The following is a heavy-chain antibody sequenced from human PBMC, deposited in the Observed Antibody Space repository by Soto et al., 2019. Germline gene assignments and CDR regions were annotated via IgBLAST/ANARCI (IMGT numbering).Heavy chain of an antibody. J-gene: IGHJ5*02. D-gene: IGHD4-17*01. Sequence: TLSLTCAVSGGSISSCCYSWSCIRQPPGKGLEWIGYIYHSGSTYYNPSLKSRVTISVDRSKNQFSLKLSSVTAADTAVYYCARSSVTTLSCWFAPCGRGTLVLVSS. CDR2: IYHSGST. CDR1: GGSISSCCYS. CDR3: ARSSVTTLSCWFAP. V-gene: IGHV4-30-2*01.